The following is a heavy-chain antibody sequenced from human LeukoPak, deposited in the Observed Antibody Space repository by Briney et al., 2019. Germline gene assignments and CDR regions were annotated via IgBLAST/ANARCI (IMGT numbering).Heavy chain of an antibody. CDR1: GYTFTSYY. J-gene: IGHJ6*02. Sequence: ASVKVSCKASGYTFTSYYMHWVRQAPGQGLEWMGWINPNSGGTNYAQKFQGRVTMTRDTSISTAYMELSRLRSDDTAVYYCARGSSSWYSTGYYYYYGMDVWGQGTTVTVSS. V-gene: IGHV1-2*02. CDR2: INPNSGGT. CDR3: ARGSSSWYSTGYYYYYGMDV. D-gene: IGHD6-13*01.